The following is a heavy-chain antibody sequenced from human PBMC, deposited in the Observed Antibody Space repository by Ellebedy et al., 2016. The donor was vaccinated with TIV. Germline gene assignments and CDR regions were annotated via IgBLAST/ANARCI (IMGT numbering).Heavy chain of an antibody. Sequence: GGSLRLXXAASGFTFSNYCMTWVRQAPGKGLEWVANIKPDGSKTWYADSVVGRFTISRDNAKNSLSLQMDSLRAEDTAVYYCARESPQYCGDGRCYRAGMDVWGQGTTVTVSS. V-gene: IGHV3-7*01. CDR1: GFTFSNYC. CDR2: IKPDGSKT. J-gene: IGHJ6*02. D-gene: IGHD2-15*01. CDR3: ARESPQYCGDGRCYRAGMDV.